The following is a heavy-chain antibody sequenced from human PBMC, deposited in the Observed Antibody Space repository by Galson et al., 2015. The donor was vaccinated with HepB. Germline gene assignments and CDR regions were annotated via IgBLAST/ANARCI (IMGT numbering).Heavy chain of an antibody. V-gene: IGHV3-73*01. CDR1: GFTFSASA. D-gene: IGHD3-10*01. CDR3: LRRPFFITTSGGA. CDR2: IRNKGNNYAT. Sequence: SLRLSCAASGFTFSASAMHWVRQASGKGLEWLGRIRNKGNNYATEYAASVRGRFTISRDDSKNTAYLQMNSLKTEDTAVYYCLRRPFFITTSGGAWGQGTLVTVSS. J-gene: IGHJ5*02.